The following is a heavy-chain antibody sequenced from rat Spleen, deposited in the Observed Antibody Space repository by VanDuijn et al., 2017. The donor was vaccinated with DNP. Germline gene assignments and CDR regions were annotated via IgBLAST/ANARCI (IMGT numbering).Heavy chain of an antibody. J-gene: IGHJ2*01. CDR3: TTDQGGPYFDY. D-gene: IGHD1-11*01. CDR2: INPSGASS. CDR1: GFTFSNYD. Sequence: EVQLVESGGGLVQPGRSLKLSCAASGFTFSNYDMAWVRQAPTKGLEWVTSINPSGASSYYRASVKGRFTISRDNAKNAQYLQMDSLRSEDTATYYCTTDQGGPYFDYWGQGVMVTVSS. V-gene: IGHV5-27*01.